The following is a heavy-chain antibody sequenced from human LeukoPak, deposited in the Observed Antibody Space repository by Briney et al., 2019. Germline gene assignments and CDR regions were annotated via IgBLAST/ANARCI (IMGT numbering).Heavy chain of an antibody. Sequence: GGSLRLSCAASGFTFSSYWMHWVRQAPGKGLVWVSRIRTDGTITTYADSVKGRFTISRDNFKNTLYLQMNGLRLEDTAVYYCATLRDIVVVATTPTDVWGKGTTVIVSS. V-gene: IGHV3-74*01. D-gene: IGHD2-2*01. CDR1: GFTFSSYW. CDR3: ATLRDIVVVATTPTDV. CDR2: IRTDGTIT. J-gene: IGHJ6*04.